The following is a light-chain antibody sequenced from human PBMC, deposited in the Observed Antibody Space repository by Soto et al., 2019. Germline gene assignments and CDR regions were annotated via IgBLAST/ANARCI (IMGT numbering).Light chain of an antibody. CDR2: DTS. CDR1: RGIGST. Sequence: EVVMTQSPATLSVSPGERATLSCRASRGIGSTLAWYQQKPGQTPRLLIYDTSTRATGVPGRFIGSRSGTEFTLTITSLQSEDFAIYYCQQYNNWPPRLTFGGGTKVEIK. J-gene: IGKJ4*01. V-gene: IGKV3-15*01. CDR3: QQYNNWPPRLT.